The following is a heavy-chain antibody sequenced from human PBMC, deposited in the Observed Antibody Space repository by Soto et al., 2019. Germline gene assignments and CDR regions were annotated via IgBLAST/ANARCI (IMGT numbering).Heavy chain of an antibody. V-gene: IGHV3-30*18. CDR2: ISRGGGLK. D-gene: IGHD3-22*01. Sequence: QVQLVESGGGVVQPGRSLRLSWAASGFTFSNFGMHWVRQAPGKGLAWVAVISRGGGLKYDADAVKGRFTISRDNRKNTRYLQMDSLRAEDTAMYYCAKETHSTGYGSYVDYWGQGGMVTFSS. J-gene: IGHJ4*02. CDR3: AKETHSTGYGSYVDY. CDR1: GFTFSNFG.